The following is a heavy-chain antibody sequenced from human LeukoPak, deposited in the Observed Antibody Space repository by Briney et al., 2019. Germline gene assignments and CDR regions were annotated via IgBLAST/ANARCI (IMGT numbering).Heavy chain of an antibody. Sequence: GGSLRLSCAASGFTVSSNYMSWVRQAPGKGLEWVSVIYSGGSTYYADSVKGRFTISRDNSKNTLYLQMNSLRAEDTAVYYCARDGTTVTTHYYYGMDVWGQGTTVTVSS. V-gene: IGHV3-66*01. CDR2: IYSGGST. CDR3: ARDGTTVTTHYYYGMDV. J-gene: IGHJ6*02. CDR1: GFTVSSNY. D-gene: IGHD4-17*01.